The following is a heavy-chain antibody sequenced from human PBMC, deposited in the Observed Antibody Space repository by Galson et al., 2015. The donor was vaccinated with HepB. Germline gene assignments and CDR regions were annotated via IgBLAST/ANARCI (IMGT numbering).Heavy chain of an antibody. CDR1: GFTFSTYW. D-gene: IGHD3-22*01. CDR3: ARDPMIEGHY. Sequence: SLRLSCAASGFTFSTYWMHWLRQAPGKGPVWVSRISGDGRSADYADSVKGRFTISRDNAKNTLYLQMNSLRAEDTAVYHCARDPMIEGHYWGQGTTVTVSS. J-gene: IGHJ6*02. V-gene: IGHV3-74*01. CDR2: ISGDGRSA.